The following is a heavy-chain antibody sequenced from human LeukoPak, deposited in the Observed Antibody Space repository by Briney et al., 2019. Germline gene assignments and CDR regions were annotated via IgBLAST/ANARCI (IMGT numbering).Heavy chain of an antibody. CDR1: NYTFTSYG. J-gene: IGHJ2*01. CDR3: ARACGGDCYSREDWYFDL. V-gene: IGHV1-18*01. Sequence: GASVKVSCKASNYTFTSYGLSWVRQAPGQGLEWMGWISAYNGNTNYAQKLQGRVTMTTDTSMSTAYLELRSLRSDDTAVYYCARACGGDCYSREDWYFDLWGRGTLVTVSS. D-gene: IGHD2-21*02. CDR2: ISAYNGNT.